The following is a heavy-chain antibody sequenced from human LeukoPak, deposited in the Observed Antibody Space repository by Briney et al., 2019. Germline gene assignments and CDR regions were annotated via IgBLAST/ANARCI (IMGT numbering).Heavy chain of an antibody. CDR1: GFTFISYG. D-gene: IGHD3-10*01. V-gene: IGHV3-30*03. CDR3: VRNGGSLDY. Sequence: GGSLRLSCAASGFTFISYGMHWVRQAPGKGLEWVGVISDDGRNKKYADSVKGRFTISRDNAKNSLILQMNSLRDEDTAVYYCVRNGGSLDYWGQGTLVTVSS. J-gene: IGHJ4*02. CDR2: ISDDGRNK.